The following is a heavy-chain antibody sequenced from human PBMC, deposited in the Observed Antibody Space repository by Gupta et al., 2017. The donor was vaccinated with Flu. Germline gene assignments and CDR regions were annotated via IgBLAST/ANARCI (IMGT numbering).Heavy chain of an antibody. CDR3: ARDWDTARVTGNYGMDV. D-gene: IGHD5-18*01. Sequence: GLVKPSQTLSLTCAISGDSVSSNSAAWNWIRQSPSRGLEWLGRTYYRSKWYNDYAVSVKSRITINPDTSKNQFSLQLNSVTPEDTAVYYCARDWDTARVTGNYGMDVWGQGTTVTVSS. CDR2: TYYRSKWYN. J-gene: IGHJ6*02. V-gene: IGHV6-1*01. CDR1: GDSVSSNSAA.